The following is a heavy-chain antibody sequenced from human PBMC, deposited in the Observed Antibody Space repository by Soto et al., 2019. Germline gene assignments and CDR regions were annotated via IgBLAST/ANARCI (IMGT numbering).Heavy chain of an antibody. CDR1: GFTFTSSA. CDR2: IVVGSGNT. Sequence: GPSVKVSCKASGFTFTSSAVQWVRQARGQRLEWIGWIVVGSGNTNYAQKFQERVTITRDMSTSTAYMELSSLRSEDTAVYYCAADTRIAAAIGYYYGMDVWGQGTTVTVSS. J-gene: IGHJ6*02. CDR3: AADTRIAAAIGYYYGMDV. V-gene: IGHV1-58*01. D-gene: IGHD6-13*01.